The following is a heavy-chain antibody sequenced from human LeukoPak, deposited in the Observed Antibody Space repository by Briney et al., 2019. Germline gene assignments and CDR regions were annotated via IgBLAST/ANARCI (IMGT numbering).Heavy chain of an antibody. CDR2: ISGYNGNT. Sequence: EASVKVSCKASGYTFISYGISRVRQAPGQGLEWMGWISGYNGNTNYAQNLQGRVTMTTDTSTSTAYMELRSLRSDDTAVYYCARGLGVVTAQSEQPKPTYFDLWGRGTQVTVSS. J-gene: IGHJ2*01. V-gene: IGHV1-18*01. CDR1: GYTFISYG. CDR3: ARGLGVVTAQSEQPKPTYFDL. D-gene: IGHD2-21*02.